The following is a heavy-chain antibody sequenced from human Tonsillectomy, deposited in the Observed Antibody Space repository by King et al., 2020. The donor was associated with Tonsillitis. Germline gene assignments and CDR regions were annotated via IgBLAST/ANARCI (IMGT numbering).Heavy chain of an antibody. Sequence: VQLVQSGAEVKKPGDSVKVSCKASGYSFSSYGITWVRQAPGQGLEWMAWISAYNGDTNYAHNVQDRVTMTTDTSTGTAYLELRGLRSDDTAVYYCARDRRVVGATLSTWFDPWGQGTLVTVSS. D-gene: IGHD1-26*01. CDR1: GYSFSSYG. CDR3: ARDRRVVGATLSTWFDP. J-gene: IGHJ5*02. CDR2: ISAYNGDT. V-gene: IGHV1-18*04.